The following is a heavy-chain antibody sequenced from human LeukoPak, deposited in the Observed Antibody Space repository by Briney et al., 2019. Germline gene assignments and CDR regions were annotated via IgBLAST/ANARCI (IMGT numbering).Heavy chain of an antibody. CDR1: GFTFSSYR. J-gene: IGHJ4*02. CDR3: ARDVDIVLVVAAKSFDY. CDR2: ISSSSSYI. Sequence: GGSLRLSCAASGFTFSSYRMNWVRQAPGRGLEWVSSISSSSSYIYYADSVKGRFTISRDNAKNSLYLQMNSLRAEDTAVYYCARDVDIVLVVAAKSFDYWGQGTLVTVSS. V-gene: IGHV3-21*01. D-gene: IGHD2-15*01.